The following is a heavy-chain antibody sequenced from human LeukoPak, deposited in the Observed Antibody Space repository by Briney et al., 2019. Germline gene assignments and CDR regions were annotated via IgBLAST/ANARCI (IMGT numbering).Heavy chain of an antibody. CDR3: AREVRSSSGLVPDC. V-gene: IGHV3-30-3*01. J-gene: IGHJ4*02. CDR1: GFTFSFYA. CDR2: ISHDGTNK. Sequence: GGSLRLSCAGSGFTFSFYAIHWVRQAPGKGLEWVAVISHDGTNKYYADSVQGRFTISRDNSKNTLYLQMTSLRTEDTAVYYCAREVRSSSGLVPDCWGQGTLVTVSS. D-gene: IGHD6-19*01.